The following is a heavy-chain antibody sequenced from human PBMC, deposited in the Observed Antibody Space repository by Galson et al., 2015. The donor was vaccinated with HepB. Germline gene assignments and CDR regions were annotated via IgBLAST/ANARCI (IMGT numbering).Heavy chain of an antibody. CDR1: GFTFSSYG. V-gene: IGHV3-30*18. Sequence: SLRLSCAAPGFTFSSYGMHWVRQAPGKGLEWVAVISYDGSNKYYADSVKGRFTISRDNSKNTLYLQMNSLRAEDTAVYYCAKDGGYQLLPTLRWYFDLWGRGTLVTVSS. J-gene: IGHJ2*01. D-gene: IGHD2-2*01. CDR2: ISYDGSNK. CDR3: AKDGGYQLLPTLRWYFDL.